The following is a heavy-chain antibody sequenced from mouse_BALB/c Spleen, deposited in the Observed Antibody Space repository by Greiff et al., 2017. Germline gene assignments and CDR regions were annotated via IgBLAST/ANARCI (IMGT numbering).Heavy chain of an antibody. CDR3: AKDDGDFDY. J-gene: IGHJ2*01. Sequence: VKLVESGPELVKPGASVKMSCKASGYTFTDYVISWVKQRTGQGLEWIGEIYPGSGSTYYNEKFKGKATLTADKSSNTAYMQLSSLTSEDSAVYFCAKDDGDFDYWGQGTTLTVSS. CDR1: GYTFTDYV. CDR2: IYPGSGST. D-gene: IGHD2-12*01. V-gene: IGHV1-77*01.